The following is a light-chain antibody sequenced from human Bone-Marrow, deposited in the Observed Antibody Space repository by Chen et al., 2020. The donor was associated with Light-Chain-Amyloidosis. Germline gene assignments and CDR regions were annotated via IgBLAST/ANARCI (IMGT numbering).Light chain of an antibody. CDR2: DDS. CDR3: QVWDRSSDRPV. Sequence: SYVLTQPSSVSVAPGQTATIACGGNNIGSTSVHWYQQTPGQAPLLVVYDDSDRPSGIPERVSGSTSGNTATLTISGVEAGDEADYYCQVWDRSSDRPVFGGGTKLTVL. J-gene: IGLJ3*02. CDR1: NIGSTS. V-gene: IGLV3-21*02.